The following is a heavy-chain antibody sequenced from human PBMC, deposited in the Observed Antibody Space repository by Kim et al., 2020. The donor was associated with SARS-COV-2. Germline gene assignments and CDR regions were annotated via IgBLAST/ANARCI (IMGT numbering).Heavy chain of an antibody. D-gene: IGHD3-10*01. CDR3: ARGEAYYYGSGSPLDP. CDR1: GYTFTSYY. J-gene: IGHJ5*02. V-gene: IGHV1-46*01. Sequence: ASVKVSCKASGYTFTSYYMHWVRQAPGQGLEWMGIINPSGGSTSYAQKFQGRVTMTRDTSTSTVYMELSSLRSEDTAVYYCARGEAYYYGSGSPLDPWGQGTLVTVSS. CDR2: INPSGGST.